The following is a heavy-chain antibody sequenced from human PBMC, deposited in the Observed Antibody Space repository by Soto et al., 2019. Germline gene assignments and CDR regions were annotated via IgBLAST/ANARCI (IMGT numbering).Heavy chain of an antibody. CDR1: GYTFTAYG. CDR3: ARELHTDPTADYSFAD. V-gene: IGHV1-18*01. J-gene: IGHJ4*02. D-gene: IGHD1-26*01. CDR2: VGTANANT. Sequence: QVQLVQSGPEVTMPGASVKVSCKTSGYTFTAYGLAWLRQAPGQRPEWLGWVGTANANTNYAEKFQGRVTVTSDRCTTTTYMELRSLRSDDTAVYDCARELHTDPTADYSFADWGQGTLVTGSS.